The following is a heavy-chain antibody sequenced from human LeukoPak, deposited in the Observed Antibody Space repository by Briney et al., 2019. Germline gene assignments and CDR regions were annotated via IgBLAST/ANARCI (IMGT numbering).Heavy chain of an antibody. D-gene: IGHD3-3*01. Sequence: SETLSLTCAVYGGSFSGYYWSWIRQPPGKGLEWIGEINHSGSTNYNPSLKSRVTISVDTSKNQFSLKLSSVTAADTAVYYCAGTYYDFWSGSNNWFDPWGQGTLVTVSS. CDR1: GGSFSGYY. J-gene: IGHJ5*02. CDR3: AGTYYDFWSGSNNWFDP. CDR2: INHSGST. V-gene: IGHV4-34*01.